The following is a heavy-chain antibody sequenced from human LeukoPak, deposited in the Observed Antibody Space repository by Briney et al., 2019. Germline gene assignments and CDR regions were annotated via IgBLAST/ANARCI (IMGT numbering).Heavy chain of an antibody. CDR2: IYYSGST. CDR3: ARDLWFGECYYYGMDV. V-gene: IGHV4-59*01. J-gene: IGHJ6*04. CDR1: GGSISSYY. D-gene: IGHD3-10*01. Sequence: MPSETLSLTCTVSGGSISSYYWSWIRQPPGKGLEWIGYIYYSGSTNYNPSLKSRVTISVDTSKNQFSLKLSSVTVADTAVYYCARDLWFGECYYYGMDVWGKGTTVTVSS.